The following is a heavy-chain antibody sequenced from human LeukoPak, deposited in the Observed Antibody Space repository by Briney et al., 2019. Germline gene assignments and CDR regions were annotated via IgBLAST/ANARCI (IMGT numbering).Heavy chain of an antibody. CDR1: GFSISNKN. CDR3: AREAAYRGGDCFDALDF. D-gene: IGHD2-21*02. J-gene: IGHJ3*01. V-gene: IGHV3-11*05. CDR2: ISINSSYT. Sequence: PVGSLTLSCAASGFSISNKNMSWLRQTPSQGLDWVSKISINSSYTNYADSVNARLITSRDNVKNALYLQMNSLRAEDMAVYYWAREAAYRGGDCFDALDFWGQGTIVNVSS.